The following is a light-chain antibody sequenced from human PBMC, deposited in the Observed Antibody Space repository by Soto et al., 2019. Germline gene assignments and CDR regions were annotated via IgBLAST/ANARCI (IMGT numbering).Light chain of an antibody. J-gene: IGKJ1*01. CDR1: QSISSW. Sequence: IELTPSSSTLSASVGDRVPITFRASQSISSWLAWYQQKPGKAPKLLIYKASTLESGVPLRFSGSGSGTEFTLTISSLQPDDFATYYCQQYNSYSRTFGQGTKVDIK. V-gene: IGKV1-5*03. CDR2: KAS. CDR3: QQYNSYSRT.